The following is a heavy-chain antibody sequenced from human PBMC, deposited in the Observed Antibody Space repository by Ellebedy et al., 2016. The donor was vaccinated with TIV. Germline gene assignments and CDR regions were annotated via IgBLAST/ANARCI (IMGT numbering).Heavy chain of an antibody. CDR3: ARLCVIAAAGASDY. CDR2: VSYSGDLM. J-gene: IGHJ4*02. V-gene: IGHV3-11*01. CDR1: GFTFSGYY. Sequence: GESLKISCAASGFTFSGYYMSWFRQAPGKGPEWVSYVSYSGDLMYYADSVKGRFTTSRDNAGNSLYLQMNSLRAEDTAVYYCARLCVIAAAGASDYWGQGTLVIVSS. D-gene: IGHD6-13*01.